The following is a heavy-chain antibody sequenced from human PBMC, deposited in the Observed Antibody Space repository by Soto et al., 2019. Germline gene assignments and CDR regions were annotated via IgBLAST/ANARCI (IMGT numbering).Heavy chain of an antibody. CDR1: GGSFSGYY. CDR2: INHSGST. J-gene: IGHJ4*02. CDR3: ARGRFEKYYDFWSGYKVPYYFDY. D-gene: IGHD3-3*01. Sequence: SETLSLTCAVYGGSFSGYYWSWIRQPPGKGLEWIGEINHSGSTNYNPSLKSRVTISVDTSKNQFSLKLSSVTAADTAVCYCARGRFEKYYDFWSGYKVPYYFDYWGQGTLVTVSS. V-gene: IGHV4-34*01.